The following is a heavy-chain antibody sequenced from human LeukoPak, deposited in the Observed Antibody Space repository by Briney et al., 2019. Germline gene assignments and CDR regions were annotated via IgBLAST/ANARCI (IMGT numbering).Heavy chain of an antibody. J-gene: IGHJ4*02. D-gene: IGHD3-10*01. CDR1: GFTFSSYA. CDR2: ISGSGGST. V-gene: IGHV3-23*01. Sequence: GGSLRLSCAASGFTFSSYAMSWVRQAPGKGLEWVSAISGSGGSTYYADSVKGRFTISRDNSKNTLYLQMNSLRAEDTAVYYCARGLHIATVGGYWGQGTLVTVSS. CDR3: ARGLHIATVGGY.